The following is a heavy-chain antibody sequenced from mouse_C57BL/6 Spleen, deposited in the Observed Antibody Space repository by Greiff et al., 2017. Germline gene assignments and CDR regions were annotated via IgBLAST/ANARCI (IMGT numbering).Heavy chain of an antibody. CDR1: GFTFSSYG. CDR3: ARDELYAMDY. V-gene: IGHV5-6*02. J-gene: IGHJ4*01. Sequence: EVKLVESGGDLVKPGGSLKLSCAASGFTFSSYGMSWVRQTPDKRLEWVATISSGGSYTYYPDSVKGRFTISRDNAKNTLYLQMSSLKSEDTAMYYCARDELYAMDYWGQGTSVTVSS. CDR2: ISSGGSYT.